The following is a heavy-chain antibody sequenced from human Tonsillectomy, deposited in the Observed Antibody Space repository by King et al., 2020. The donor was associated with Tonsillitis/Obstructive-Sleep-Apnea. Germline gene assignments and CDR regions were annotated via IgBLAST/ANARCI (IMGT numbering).Heavy chain of an antibody. J-gene: IGHJ6*03. Sequence: VQLVESGGGLVQPGGSLRLSCAASGFNVSSNYMIWVRQAPGKGLEWVSVIYSGGSTYYADSLRGRFTIYRHNSKNTLYLQMTSLIAEDTAVYYCASGGATWGEDYYYYMDVWGKGTAVTVSS. CDR1: GFNVSSNY. CDR2: IYSGGST. CDR3: ASGGATWGEDYYYYMDV. D-gene: IGHD1-26*01. V-gene: IGHV3-53*04.